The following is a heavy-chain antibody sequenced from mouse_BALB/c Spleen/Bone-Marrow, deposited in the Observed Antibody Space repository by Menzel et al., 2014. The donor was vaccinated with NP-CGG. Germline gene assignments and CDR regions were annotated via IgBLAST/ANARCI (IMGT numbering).Heavy chain of an antibody. D-gene: IGHD1-1*01. CDR2: IDPETGGT. V-gene: IGHV1-15*01. CDR3: TREGCYGSSPAWFAY. J-gene: IGHJ3*01. CDR1: GYTFTDYE. Sequence: QVQLKESGAELVRPGASVTLSCKASGYTFTDYEMHWVKQTPVHGLEWIGAIDPETGGTAYNQKFKGKATLTADKSSSTAYMELRSLTSEDSAVYYCTREGCYGSSPAWFAYWGQGTLVTVSA.